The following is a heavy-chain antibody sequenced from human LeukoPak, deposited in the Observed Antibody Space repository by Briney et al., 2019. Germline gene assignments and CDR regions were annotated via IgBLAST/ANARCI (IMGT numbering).Heavy chain of an antibody. CDR1: GFTFSDYF. Sequence: GGSLRLSCAASGFTFSDYFMSWIRQAPGKGLEWVSHISSSGTIYYADSVKGRATISRDNAKNSLYLQMNSLRAEDTAVYYCARPAYCGGNCYYFPDYWGQGTLVTVSS. V-gene: IGHV3-11*04. J-gene: IGHJ4*02. CDR2: ISSSGTI. CDR3: ARPAYCGGNCYYFPDY. D-gene: IGHD2-21*02.